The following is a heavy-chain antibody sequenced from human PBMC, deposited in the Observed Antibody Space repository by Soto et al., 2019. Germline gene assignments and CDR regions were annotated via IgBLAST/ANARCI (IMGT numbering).Heavy chain of an antibody. J-gene: IGHJ4*02. CDR1: GYSFTSYW. V-gene: IGHV5-10-1*01. CDR2: IDPSDAYT. D-gene: IGHD6-13*01. CDR3: ARRQAAAGDNDRTFDY. Sequence: EVQLVQSGAEVKKPGESLRISCKGSGYSFTSYWTSWVRQMPGKGLEWMGRIDPSDAYTNYSPSFQGHVTISADKSISTAYLQWSSLKASDTAMYYCARRQAAAGDNDRTFDYWGQGTLVTVSS.